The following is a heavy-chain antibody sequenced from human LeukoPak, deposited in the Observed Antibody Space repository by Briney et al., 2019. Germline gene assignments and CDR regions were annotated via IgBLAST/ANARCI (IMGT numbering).Heavy chain of an antibody. V-gene: IGHV1-2*02. CDR1: GYTFTGCY. D-gene: IGHD2-2*01. Sequence: EASVKVSCKASGYTFTGCYMHWVRQAPGQGLEWMGWINPNSGGTNYAQKFQGRVTMTRDTSISTAYMELSRLRSDDTAVYYCASPLRAPNWVVPAAIGAFDIWGQGTMVTVSS. CDR2: INPNSGGT. CDR3: ASPLRAPNWVVPAAIGAFDI. J-gene: IGHJ3*02.